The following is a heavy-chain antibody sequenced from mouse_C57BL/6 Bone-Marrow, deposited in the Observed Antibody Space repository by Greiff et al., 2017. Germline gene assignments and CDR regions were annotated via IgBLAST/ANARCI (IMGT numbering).Heavy chain of an antibody. Sequence: VQLKESGPVLVKPGASVKMSCKASGYTFTDYYMNWVKQSHGKSLEWIGVINPYNGGTSYNQKFKGKATLTVDKSSSTAYMELNSLTSEDSAVYYCAREVYYGNYGYWGQGTTLTVSS. CDR2: INPYNGGT. CDR3: AREVYYGNYGY. J-gene: IGHJ2*01. CDR1: GYTFTDYY. D-gene: IGHD2-1*01. V-gene: IGHV1-19*01.